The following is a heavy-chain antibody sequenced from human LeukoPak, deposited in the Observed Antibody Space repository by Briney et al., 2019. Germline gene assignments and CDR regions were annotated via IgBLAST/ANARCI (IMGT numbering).Heavy chain of an antibody. CDR3: ARDRYDFWSSYHRKEYYMDV. CDR1: GYTFTSYD. D-gene: IGHD3-3*01. Sequence: GASVKVSCKASGYTFTSYDINWVRQATGQGLEWMGWINPNSGGTNYAQKFQGRVTMTRDTSISTAYMELSRLRSDDTAVYYCARDRYDFWSSYHRKEYYMDVWGKGTTVTVSS. V-gene: IGHV1-2*02. CDR2: INPNSGGT. J-gene: IGHJ6*03.